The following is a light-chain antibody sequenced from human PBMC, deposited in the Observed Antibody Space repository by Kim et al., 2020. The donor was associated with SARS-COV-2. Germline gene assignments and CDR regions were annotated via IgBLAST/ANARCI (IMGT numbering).Light chain of an antibody. J-gene: IGKJ2*01. Sequence: SASVGDRVPIICRASRGISNYLAWYQQKPGKVPKLLIYAASTLQAGVPSRFSGSGSGTDFTLTISSLQPEDVATYYCQKYNSAPYTFGQGTKLE. CDR3: QKYNSAPYT. CDR1: RGISNY. V-gene: IGKV1-27*01. CDR2: AAS.